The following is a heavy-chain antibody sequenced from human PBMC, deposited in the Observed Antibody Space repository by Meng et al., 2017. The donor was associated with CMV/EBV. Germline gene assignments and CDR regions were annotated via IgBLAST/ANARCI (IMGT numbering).Heavy chain of an antibody. CDR1: GYTFTGYY. D-gene: IGHD5-24*01. V-gene: IGHV1-2*02. J-gene: IGHJ4*02. Sequence: QVQVVQSGAEVKKPGASVKVSCKASGYTFTGYYMHWVRQAPGQGLEWMGWINPNSGGTNYAQKFQGRVTMTRDTSISTAYMELSRLRSDDTAVYYCARVQVRGEMATPAGYWGQGTLVTVSS. CDR2: INPNSGGT. CDR3: ARVQVRGEMATPAGY.